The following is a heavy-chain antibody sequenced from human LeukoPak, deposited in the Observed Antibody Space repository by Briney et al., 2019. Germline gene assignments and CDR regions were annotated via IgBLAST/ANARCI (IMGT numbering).Heavy chain of an antibody. D-gene: IGHD2-2*01. V-gene: IGHV1-46*01. CDR2: INPSGGST. CDR1: GYTFTSYY. CDR3: ARGGPIVVVPAAMFDY. J-gene: IGHJ4*02. Sequence: ASVKVSCKASGYTFTSYYMHWVRQAPGRGLEWMGIINPSGGSTSYAQKFQGRVTMTRDMSTSTVYMELSSLRSEDTAVYYCARGGPIVVVPAAMFDYWGQGTLVTVPS.